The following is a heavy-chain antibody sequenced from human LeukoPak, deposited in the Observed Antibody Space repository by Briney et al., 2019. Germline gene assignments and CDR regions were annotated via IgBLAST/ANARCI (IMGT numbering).Heavy chain of an antibody. D-gene: IGHD3-3*01. CDR3: ARAQYDFWSGYYY. Sequence: QPGGSLRLSCAASGFTFSSYWMHWVRQAPGKGLVWVSRINSDGSSTSYADSVKGRFTISRDIAKNTLYLQMNSLRAEDTAVYYCARAQYDFWSGYYYWGQGTLVTVSS. J-gene: IGHJ4*02. CDR1: GFTFSSYW. CDR2: INSDGSST. V-gene: IGHV3-74*01.